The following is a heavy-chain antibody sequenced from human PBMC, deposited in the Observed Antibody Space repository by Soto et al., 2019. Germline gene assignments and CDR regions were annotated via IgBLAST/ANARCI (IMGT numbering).Heavy chain of an antibody. D-gene: IGHD3-3*01. V-gene: IGHV3-30*18. CDR1: GFTFSSYG. Sequence: QVQLVESGGGVVQPGRSLRLSCAASGFTFSSYGMHWVRQAPGKGLEWVAAISYDGSNKYYADSVKGRFTISRDNSKNTLYLQMNSLRAEDTAVYYCAKEIWSGPMDVWGQGTTVTVS. CDR3: AKEIWSGPMDV. J-gene: IGHJ6*02. CDR2: ISYDGSNK.